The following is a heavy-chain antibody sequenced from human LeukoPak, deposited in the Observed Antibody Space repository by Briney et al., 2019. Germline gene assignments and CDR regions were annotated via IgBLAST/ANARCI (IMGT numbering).Heavy chain of an antibody. CDR3: ARGRGKLTTIPDY. CDR2: INPNSGGT. Sequence: GASVKVSCKASGYTFTGYYMHWVRQAPGQGLEWMGWINPNSGGTNYAQKFQGRVTMTRDASISTAYMELSRLRSDDTAVYYCARGRGKLTTIPDYWGQGTLVTASS. J-gene: IGHJ4*02. D-gene: IGHD3-22*01. CDR1: GYTFTGYY. V-gene: IGHV1-2*02.